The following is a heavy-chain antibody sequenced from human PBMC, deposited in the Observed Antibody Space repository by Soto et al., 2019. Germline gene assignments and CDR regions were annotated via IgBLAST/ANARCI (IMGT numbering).Heavy chain of an antibody. CDR2: IYYSGST. CDR1: GGSISSYY. J-gene: IGHJ5*02. Sequence: PSETLSLTCTVSGGSISSYYWSWIRQPPGKGLEWIGYIYYSGSTNYNPSLKSRVTISVDTSKNQVSLKLSSVTAADTAVYYCARENDSSGYYEFWPPTFGFDPWGQGTLVTVSS. V-gene: IGHV4-59*01. CDR3: ARENDSSGYYEFWPPTFGFDP. D-gene: IGHD3-22*01.